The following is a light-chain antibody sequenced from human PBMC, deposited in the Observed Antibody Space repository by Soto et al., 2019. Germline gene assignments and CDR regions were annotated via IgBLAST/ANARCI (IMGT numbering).Light chain of an antibody. Sequence: EIVLTQSPGTLSLSPGERATLSCRASQSVSSSYLAWYQQKPGQAPRLLIYGTSSRATAIPDRFSGSWSGTDFPLTISRLEPEDFAVYYCQQYGSSSWTFGQGTKVEIK. CDR1: QSVSSSY. CDR3: QQYGSSSWT. V-gene: IGKV3-20*01. J-gene: IGKJ1*01. CDR2: GTS.